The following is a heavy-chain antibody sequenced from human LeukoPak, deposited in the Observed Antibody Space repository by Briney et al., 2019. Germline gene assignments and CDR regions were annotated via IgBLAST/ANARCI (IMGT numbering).Heavy chain of an antibody. CDR2: SSASSSDV. J-gene: IGHJ3*02. CDR1: GLVFSSSA. Sequence: GGSLILSCAASGLVFSSSAMNWVRQTPGKGLGWLSYSSASSSDVYYADSVKGRFNLSRDNAKSSLYLQMSSLTAEDTAIYFCARGRDHDFDIWGQGTRVTVSS. CDR3: ARGRDHDFDI. V-gene: IGHV3-48*01.